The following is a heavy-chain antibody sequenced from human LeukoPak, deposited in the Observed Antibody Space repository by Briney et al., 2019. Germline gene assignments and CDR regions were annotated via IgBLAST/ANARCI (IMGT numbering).Heavy chain of an antibody. CDR3: AKDLRWLQSHEAFDI. D-gene: IGHD5-24*01. Sequence: GGSLRLSCAASGFTFSSYGMHWVRQAPGKGLEWVAVISYDGSNKYYADSVKGRFTISRDNSKNTLYLQMNSLRAEDTAVYYCAKDLRWLQSHEAFDIWGQGTMVTVSS. CDR2: ISYDGSNK. CDR1: GFTFSSYG. V-gene: IGHV3-30*18. J-gene: IGHJ3*02.